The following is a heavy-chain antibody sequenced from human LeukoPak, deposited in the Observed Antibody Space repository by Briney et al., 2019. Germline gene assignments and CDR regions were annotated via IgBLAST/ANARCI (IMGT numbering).Heavy chain of an antibody. J-gene: IGHJ4*02. V-gene: IGHV3-21*04. CDR2: ISSSSSYI. CDR3: AKDSYLDSGWPYFDY. Sequence: PGGSLRLSCAASGFTFSSYSMNWVRQAPGKGLEWVSSISSSSSYIYYADSVKGRFTISRDNAKNSLYLQMNSLRVEDTALYYCAKDSYLDSGWPYFDYWGQGTLVTVSS. D-gene: IGHD6-19*01. CDR1: GFTFSSYS.